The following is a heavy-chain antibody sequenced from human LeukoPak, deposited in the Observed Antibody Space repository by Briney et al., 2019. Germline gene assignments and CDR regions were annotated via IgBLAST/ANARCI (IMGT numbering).Heavy chain of an antibody. V-gene: IGHV4-59*08. J-gene: IGHJ4*02. CDR1: GGSISSYY. D-gene: IGHD4-23*01. Sequence: PSETLSLTCTVSGGSISSYYWSWIRQPPGKGLEWIGYIYHNGRTNYNPSLKSRVTISVDTSENQFSLKLSSVTAADTAVYCCASFSDYGGNFFDYWGQGTLVTVSS. CDR3: ASFSDYGGNFFDY. CDR2: IYHNGRT.